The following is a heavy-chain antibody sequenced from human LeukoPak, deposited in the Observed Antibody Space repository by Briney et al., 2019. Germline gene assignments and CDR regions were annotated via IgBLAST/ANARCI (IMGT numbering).Heavy chain of an antibody. J-gene: IGHJ4*02. CDR3: AIRQNDYGDYAGY. V-gene: IGHV3-66*01. Sequence: GGSLRLSCAASGFTVSSNYMSWVRQAPGKGLEWVSVIYSGGSTYYADSVKGRFTISRDNSKNTLYLQMNSLRAEDTAVYYCAIRQNDYGDYAGYWGQGTLVTVSS. CDR2: IYSGGST. CDR1: GFTVSSNY. D-gene: IGHD4-17*01.